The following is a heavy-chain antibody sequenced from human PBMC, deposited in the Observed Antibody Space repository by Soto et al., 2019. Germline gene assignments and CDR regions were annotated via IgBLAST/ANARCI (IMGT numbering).Heavy chain of an antibody. CDR3: ARQNRSFEVPRGVINTFYYFDY. Sequence: SETLSLTCTVSGDSVSSGSYYWGWIRQPPGKGLEWIGNIYYSGSTYYNPSLKTRVTISIDTSKNQFSLRLSSVTAADTAVYYCARQNRSFEVPRGVINTFYYFDYWGQGTLVTVSS. CDR2: IYYSGST. J-gene: IGHJ4*02. D-gene: IGHD3-10*01. CDR1: GDSVSSGSYY. V-gene: IGHV4-39*01.